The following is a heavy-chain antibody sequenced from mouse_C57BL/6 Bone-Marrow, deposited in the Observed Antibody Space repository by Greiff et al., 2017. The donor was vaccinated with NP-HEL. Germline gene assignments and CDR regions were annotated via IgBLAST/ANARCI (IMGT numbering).Heavy chain of an antibody. CDR2: IDPENGDT. Sequence: EVQLQQSGAELVRPGASVKLSCTASGFTIKDDYMHWVKQRPEQGLEWIGWIDPENGDTEYASKFQGKATITADTSSNTAYLQLSSLTSEDTAVYYCTTLLPRDYFDYWGQGTTLTVSS. J-gene: IGHJ2*01. CDR1: GFTIKDDY. CDR3: TTLLPRDYFDY. D-gene: IGHD1-1*01. V-gene: IGHV14-4*01.